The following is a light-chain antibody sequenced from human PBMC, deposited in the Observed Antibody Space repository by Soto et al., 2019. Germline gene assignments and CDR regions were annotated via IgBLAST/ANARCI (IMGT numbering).Light chain of an antibody. J-gene: IGLJ2*01. CDR1: SSDVGGYNY. CDR3: SSYAGSANLL. CDR2: EVD. Sequence: QSALTQPRSVSGSPGQSVTISCTGTSSDVGGYNYVSWYQQHPGKAPKLMIYEVDKRPSGVPNRFSGSRSGNTASLTVSGLHSEDEGDYYCSSYAGSANLLFGGGTKVTVL. V-gene: IGLV2-11*01.